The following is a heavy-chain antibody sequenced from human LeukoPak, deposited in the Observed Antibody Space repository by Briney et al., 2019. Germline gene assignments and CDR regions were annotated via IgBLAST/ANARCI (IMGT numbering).Heavy chain of an antibody. V-gene: IGHV1-2*04. CDR3: ARAGTVEMTPLDY. CDR2: INPNSGGT. J-gene: IGHJ4*02. D-gene: IGHD5-24*01. Sequence: ASVKVSCTASGYTFTGYYMHWVRQAPGQGLEWMGWINPNSGGTNYAQKFQGWVTMTRDTSISTAYMELSRLRSDDTAVYYCARAGTVEMTPLDYWGQGTLVTVSS. CDR1: GYTFTGYY.